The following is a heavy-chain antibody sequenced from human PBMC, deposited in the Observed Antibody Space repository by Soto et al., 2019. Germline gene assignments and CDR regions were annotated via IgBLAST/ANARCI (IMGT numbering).Heavy chain of an antibody. J-gene: IGHJ5*02. D-gene: IGHD1-1*01. CDR3: ARDGTKTLRDWLDP. V-gene: IGHV4-4*07. CDR1: GASISGFY. Sequence: SETLSLTCTVSGASISGFYWSWIRKSAGKGLEWIGRIYATGTTDYNPSLKSRVMMSVDTSKKQFSLKLRSVTAADTAVYYCARDGTKTLRDWLDPWGKG. CDR2: IYATGTT.